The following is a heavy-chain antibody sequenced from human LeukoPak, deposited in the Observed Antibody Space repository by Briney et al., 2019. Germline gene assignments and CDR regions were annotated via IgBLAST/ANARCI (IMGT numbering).Heavy chain of an antibody. CDR2: IYSGGST. CDR3: ARSPPYYDSSGFFDY. CDR1: GFTVSSNY. V-gene: IGHV3-53*01. Sequence: PGGSLRLSCAASGFTVSSNYMSWVRQAPGKGLEWVSVIYSGGSTYYADSVKGRFTISRDNSKNTLYLQMNSLRAEDTAVYYCARSPPYYDSSGFFDYWGQGTLVTVSS. J-gene: IGHJ4*02. D-gene: IGHD3-22*01.